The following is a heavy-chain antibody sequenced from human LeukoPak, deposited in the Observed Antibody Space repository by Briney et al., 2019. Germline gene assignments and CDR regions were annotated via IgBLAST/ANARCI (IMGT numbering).Heavy chain of an antibody. CDR3: ATTLPRGSGSYYKWNAFDI. CDR1: GFTFSSYA. J-gene: IGHJ3*02. Sequence: PGGSLRLSCAASGFTFSSYAMSWVRQAPGKGLEWVSAISGSGGSTYYADSVKGRFTISRDNSKNTLYLQMNSLRAEDTAVYYCATTLPRGSGSYYKWNAFDIWGQGTMVTVSS. D-gene: IGHD3-10*01. CDR2: ISGSGGST. V-gene: IGHV3-23*01.